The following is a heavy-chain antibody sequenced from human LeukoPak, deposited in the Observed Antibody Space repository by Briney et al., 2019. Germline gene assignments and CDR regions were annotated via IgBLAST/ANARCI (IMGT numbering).Heavy chain of an antibody. CDR2: INQDAGTT. V-gene: IGHV3-7*03. CDR3: ARDPGWSSFDI. D-gene: IGHD2-15*01. J-gene: IGHJ3*02. CDR1: GFSFTSYW. Sequence: GGSLGLSCVASGFSFTSYWMSWVRRAPGKDLEFVANINQDAGTTNYVDSVKGRFTISRDNAENSLYLQMSSLRAEDTALYYCARDPGWSSFDIWGQGIMVTVSS.